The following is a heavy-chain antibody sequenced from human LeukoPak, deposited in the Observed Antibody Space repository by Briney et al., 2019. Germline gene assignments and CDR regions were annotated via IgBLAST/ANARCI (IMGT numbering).Heavy chain of an antibody. CDR2: IYYSGST. CDR1: GGSISSDY. V-gene: IGHV4-59*01. J-gene: IGHJ4*02. Sequence: PGTLSLTCTVSGGSISSDYWSWIRQPPGKGREWIGYIYYSGSTNYNPSLTSRVTISVDTSKNQFSLKLSSATAADTAVYYCAVAMDTAMPNFDCWGQGTLVTVSS. CDR3: AVAMDTAMPNFDC. D-gene: IGHD5-18*01.